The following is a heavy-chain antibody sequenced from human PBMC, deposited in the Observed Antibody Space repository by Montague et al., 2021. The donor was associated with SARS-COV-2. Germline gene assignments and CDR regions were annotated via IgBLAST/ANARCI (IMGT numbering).Heavy chain of an antibody. CDR3: ARVPHGSGSYNADYNYGIDV. CDR2: VNFRRRT. V-gene: IGHV4-34*01. D-gene: IGHD3-10*01. Sequence: SETLSLTCVVYGGSFNDFYWSWIRQPPGKGLEWIGEVNFRRRTNYNPSLKIRATVSVDKSNNHFSLRLSSVTAADTAVYYFARVPHGSGSYNADYNYGIDVWGQGTTVTVSS. J-gene: IGHJ6*02. CDR1: GGSFNDFY.